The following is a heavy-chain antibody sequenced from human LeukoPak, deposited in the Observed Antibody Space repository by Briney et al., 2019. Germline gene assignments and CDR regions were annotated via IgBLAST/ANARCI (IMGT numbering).Heavy chain of an antibody. J-gene: IGHJ5*02. CDR2: IKSKIGGATA. CDR1: GITFSTVW. V-gene: IGHV3-15*01. Sequence: GGSLRLSCAASGITFSTVWMSWFRQAPGKGLEWVGRIKSKIGGATADYAAPVKDRFTILRDDSKNTLYLQMNSLKTEDTAVYYCATDRAWFDPWGQGTLVTVSS. CDR3: ATDRAWFDP. D-gene: IGHD3-10*01.